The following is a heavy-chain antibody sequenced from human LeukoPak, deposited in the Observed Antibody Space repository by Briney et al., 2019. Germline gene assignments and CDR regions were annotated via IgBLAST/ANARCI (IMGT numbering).Heavy chain of an antibody. CDR2: ISDSGGST. Sequence: GGSLRLSYSASGFPFSSYAMHWVRQAPGKGLEYVSAISDSGGSTYYADSVKGRFTISRDNSKNTLYLQMSSLRAEDTAVYLCVRGYSFGPYGMDVWGQGTTVTVSS. CDR3: VRGYSFGPYGMDV. J-gene: IGHJ6*02. V-gene: IGHV3-64D*09. D-gene: IGHD2-15*01. CDR1: GFPFSSYA.